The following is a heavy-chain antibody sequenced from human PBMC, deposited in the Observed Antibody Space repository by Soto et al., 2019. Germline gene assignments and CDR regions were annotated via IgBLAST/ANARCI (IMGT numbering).Heavy chain of an antibody. CDR1: GFAFQTYT. CDR3: AKVGVLTTNFRWFDL. Sequence: EGQLVESGGGLVKPGGSLRLSCAASGFAFQTYTMAWLRQPPGKGLEWVSSITISGNYIYYADSVKGRFTISRDNGRNSVYLQMNSLRAQDTALYYCAKVGVLTTNFRWFDLWGQGTLVTVSS. V-gene: IGHV3-21*01. CDR2: ITISGNYI. J-gene: IGHJ5*02. D-gene: IGHD2-8*01.